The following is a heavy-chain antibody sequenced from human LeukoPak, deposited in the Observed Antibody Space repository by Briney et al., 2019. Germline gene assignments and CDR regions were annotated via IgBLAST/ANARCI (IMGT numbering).Heavy chain of an antibody. Sequence: GGSLRLSCAASGFTFSSYAMSWVRQAPGKGLEWVSAISGGGGSTYYADSVKGRFTISRDNSKNTLYLQMNSLRAEDTAVYYCAKDVVVVVAATLDYWGQGTLVTVSP. CDR1: GFTFSSYA. CDR3: AKDVVVVVAATLDY. J-gene: IGHJ4*02. D-gene: IGHD2-15*01. V-gene: IGHV3-23*01. CDR2: ISGGGGST.